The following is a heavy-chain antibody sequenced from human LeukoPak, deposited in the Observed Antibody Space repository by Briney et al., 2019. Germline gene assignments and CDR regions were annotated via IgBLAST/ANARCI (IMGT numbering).Heavy chain of an antibody. V-gene: IGHV1-2*02. Sequence: ASLKDSCKASGYTFTGYYMHWVLQAPGQGLEWMGWINPNSGGTNYAQKFQGRVTMTRDTSIRTAYMELSKLGSDDRAVYYCAREGIFDYYDSSGPGVCWGKGTLVTVS. CDR1: GYTFTGYY. CDR2: INPNSGGT. J-gene: IGHJ4*02. D-gene: IGHD3-22*01. CDR3: AREGIFDYYDSSGPGVC.